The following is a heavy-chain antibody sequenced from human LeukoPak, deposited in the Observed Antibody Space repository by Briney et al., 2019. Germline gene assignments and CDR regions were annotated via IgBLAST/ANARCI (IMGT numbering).Heavy chain of an antibody. Sequence: GSMRLSCSASGFTFSGYAMTWGRQGPGKGVEVVPGVSGSGDATYYADSVKGRFTISRDNSKNTVYLQMNSLRAEDTAVYYCAKTSYHNFWGAPTSYHYMDVWGTGTTVTVS. CDR3: AKTSYHNFWGAPTSYHYMDV. D-gene: IGHD5-24*01. CDR1: GFTFSGYA. CDR2: VSGSGDAT. V-gene: IGHV3-23*01. J-gene: IGHJ6*03.